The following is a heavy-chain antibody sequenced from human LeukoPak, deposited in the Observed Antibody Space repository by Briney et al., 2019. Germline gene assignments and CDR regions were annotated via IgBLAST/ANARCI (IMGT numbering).Heavy chain of an antibody. CDR2: IYHSGST. D-gene: IGHD3-10*01. V-gene: IGHV4-30-2*01. J-gene: IGHJ4*02. CDR3: ARAGTTMVRGVITED. Sequence: SETLSLTCAVSGGSISSGGYSWSWIRQPPGKGLEWIGYIYHSGSTYYNPSPKSRVTISVDRSKNQFSLKLSSVTAADAAVYYCARAGTTMVRGVITEDWGQGTLVTVSS. CDR1: GGSISSGGYS.